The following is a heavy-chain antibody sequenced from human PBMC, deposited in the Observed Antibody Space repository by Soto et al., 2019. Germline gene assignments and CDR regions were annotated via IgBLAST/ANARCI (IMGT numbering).Heavy chain of an antibody. J-gene: IGHJ4*02. CDR1: GDSISLDGFS. CDR3: AREISYYFDS. CDR2: IYHSGAT. Sequence: QVQLQESGSGLVKPSQTLVLTCTVSGDSISLDGFSWSWIRQPPGKGLEWIGFIYHSGATYYNPSLKSRVTTSVDKSKNKFSLRLASVTAADTAVYYCAREISYYFDSWGQGTLVTVSS. V-gene: IGHV4-30-2*01.